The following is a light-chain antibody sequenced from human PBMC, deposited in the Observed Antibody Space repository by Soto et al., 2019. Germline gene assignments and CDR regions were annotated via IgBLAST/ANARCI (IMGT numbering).Light chain of an antibody. V-gene: IGKV3-20*01. Sequence: EIVLTQSPGTLSLSPGERATLSCRASQSVSSTYLIWYQQKPGQAPRLLIYGASTRATGIPARFSGSGTGTEFTLTISSLQSEDVATYYCQKYDGAPKTFGQGTKVDIK. J-gene: IGKJ1*01. CDR3: QKYDGAPKT. CDR1: QSVSSTY. CDR2: GAS.